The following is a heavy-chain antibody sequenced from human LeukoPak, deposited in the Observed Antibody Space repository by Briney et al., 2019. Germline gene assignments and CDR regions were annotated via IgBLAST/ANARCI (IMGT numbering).Heavy chain of an antibody. J-gene: IGHJ4*02. V-gene: IGHV3-21*04. Sequence: GGSLRLSCAASGFTFSSYSMNWVRQAPGKGLEWVSSISSSSSYIYYADSVKGRFTISRDNSKNTLYLQMNSLRAEDTAVYYCARAKSRGWEFSYWGQGTLVTVSS. CDR1: GFTFSSYS. D-gene: IGHD3-10*01. CDR3: ARAKSRGWEFSY. CDR2: ISSSSSYI.